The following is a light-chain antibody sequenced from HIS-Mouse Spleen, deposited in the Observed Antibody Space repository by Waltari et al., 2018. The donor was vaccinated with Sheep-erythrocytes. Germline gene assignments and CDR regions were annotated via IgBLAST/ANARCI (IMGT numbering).Light chain of an antibody. CDR1: SSNIGAGYD. CDR3: SSYAGSNNWV. J-gene: IGLJ3*02. V-gene: IGLV1-40*01. Sequence: QSVLTQPPSVSGAPGQRVTISCTGCSSNIGAGYDVHWYQQLPGTAPKLLIYGNSNRPSGVPDRFSGSKSGTSASLAITGLQAEDEADYYCSSYAGSNNWVFGGGTKLTVL. CDR2: GNS.